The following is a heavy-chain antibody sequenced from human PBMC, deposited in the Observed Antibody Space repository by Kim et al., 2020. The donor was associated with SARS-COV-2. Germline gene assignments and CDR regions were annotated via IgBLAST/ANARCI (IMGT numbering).Heavy chain of an antibody. CDR1: GESFSGYF. CDR3: ARLRYFFASGKYAYFGMD. J-gene: IGHJ6*01. D-gene: IGHD2-21*01. V-gene: IGHV4-34*01. CDR2: INHSGTT. Sequence: SETLSLTCDVYGESFSGYFWTWIRQPPGKGLEWVAEINHSGTTNYNPSLKSRVNISADTSKNQFSLKLSSVTAADTAVYYCARLRYFFASGKYAYFGMD.